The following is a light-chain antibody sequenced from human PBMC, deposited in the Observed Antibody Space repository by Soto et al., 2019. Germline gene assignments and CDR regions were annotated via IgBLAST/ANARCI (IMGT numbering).Light chain of an antibody. Sequence: EVDLTQSPATLSVSPGERATLSCRAGQSVNNKLAWYQQTPGQPPRLLIYDASTRATGVPGRFSGSGSGTEFTLTISSLQSEDFAVYYCQQYNHWPTFGQGTKLEIK. CDR3: QQYNHWPT. J-gene: IGKJ2*01. CDR2: DAS. V-gene: IGKV3-15*01. CDR1: QSVNNK.